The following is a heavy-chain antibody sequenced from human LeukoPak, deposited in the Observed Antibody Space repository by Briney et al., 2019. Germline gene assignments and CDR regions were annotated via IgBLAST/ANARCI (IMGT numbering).Heavy chain of an antibody. CDR1: GYSFTSYW. D-gene: IGHD6-19*01. Sequence: GESLKISCKGSGYSFTSYWIGWVRQMPGKGLEWMGIIYPGDSDTRYSPPFQGQVTISADKSISTAYLQWSSLKASDTAMYYCARAGTSIAVAPYHWGQGTLVTVSS. CDR3: ARAGTSIAVAPYH. V-gene: IGHV5-51*01. J-gene: IGHJ4*02. CDR2: IYPGDSDT.